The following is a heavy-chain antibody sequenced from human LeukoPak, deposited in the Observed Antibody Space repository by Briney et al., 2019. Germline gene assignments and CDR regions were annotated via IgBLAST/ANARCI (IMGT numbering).Heavy chain of an antibody. CDR3: VRGGFDFDI. CDR1: GFTFSGYE. CDR2: ITTTDANE. Sequence: GGSLRLSCAASGFTFSGYEMNWVRQGPGKGLEWISDITTTDANEYYTDAVKGRFTISRDKVKNSLYLQMDSLRAEDPGVYYCVRGGFDFDIWGQGTVVTVSS. V-gene: IGHV3-48*03. J-gene: IGHJ3*02. D-gene: IGHD3-9*01.